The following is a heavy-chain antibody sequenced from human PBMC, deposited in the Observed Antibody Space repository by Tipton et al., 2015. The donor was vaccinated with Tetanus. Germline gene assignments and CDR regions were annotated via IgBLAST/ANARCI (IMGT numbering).Heavy chain of an antibody. CDR2: MYYSGTT. D-gene: IGHD2-8*02. CDR3: ARATSTGPAYNWFDP. V-gene: IGHV4-30-2*01. CDR1: GGSISSGGYS. Sequence: TLSLTCAVSGGSISSGGYSWTWIRQPPGKGPQWIGYMYYSGTTHYNPSLKSRVTISIDRSKNQLSLKLTSVTAADTAVYYCARATSTGPAYNWFDPWGQGTLVPVSS. J-gene: IGHJ5*02.